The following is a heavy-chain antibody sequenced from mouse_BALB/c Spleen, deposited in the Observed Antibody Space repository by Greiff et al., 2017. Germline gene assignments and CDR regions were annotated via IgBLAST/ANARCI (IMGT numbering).Heavy chain of an antibody. CDR2: ISSGSSTI. CDR3: ARSGNYYFDY. CDR1: GFTFSSFG. J-gene: IGHJ2*01. V-gene: IGHV5-17*02. D-gene: IGHD2-1*01. Sequence: DVKLVESGGGLVQPGGSRKLSCAASGFTFSSFGMHWVRQAPEKGLEWVAYISSGSSTIYYADTVKGRFTISRDNPKNTLFLQMTSLRSEDTAMYYCARSGNYYFDYWGQGTTLTVSS.